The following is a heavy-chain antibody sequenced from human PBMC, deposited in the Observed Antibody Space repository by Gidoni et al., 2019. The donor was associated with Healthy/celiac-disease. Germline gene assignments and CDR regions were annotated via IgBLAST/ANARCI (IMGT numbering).Heavy chain of an antibody. Sequence: VHLVESGGGLVQPGGSLRLSCTASGFTVSSNYMSWVRQAPGKGLEWVAVIYSGGSTYYADSVKGRFTISRDNSKNTLYLQMNSLRAEDTAVYYCARTDWTWTYYFDYWGQGTLVTVSS. D-gene: IGHD1-1*01. CDR2: IYSGGST. CDR3: ARTDWTWTYYFDY. CDR1: GFTVSSNY. V-gene: IGHV3-66*01. J-gene: IGHJ4*02.